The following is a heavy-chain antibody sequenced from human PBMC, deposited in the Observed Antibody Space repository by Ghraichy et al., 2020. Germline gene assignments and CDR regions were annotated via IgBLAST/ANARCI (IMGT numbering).Heavy chain of an antibody. CDR2: ISGSGDST. CDR1: GFTFSSQD. V-gene: IGHV3-23*01. Sequence: GGSLRLSCVASGFTFSSQDMDWVRQAPGKGLEWVSSISGSGDSTYYAESVKGRFTISRDNSKNTLELQMNSLRAEDTAVYYCVRNSAMDVWGQGTTVIVSS. CDR3: VRNSAMDV. J-gene: IGHJ6*02.